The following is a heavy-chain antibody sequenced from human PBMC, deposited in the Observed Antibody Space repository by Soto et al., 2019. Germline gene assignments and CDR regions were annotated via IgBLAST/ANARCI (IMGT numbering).Heavy chain of an antibody. J-gene: IGHJ6*02. CDR3: ATVRRALNYYYFWWSYRPTGSDRYGIEF. V-gene: IGHV4-30-4*01. CDR2: IYYSGST. Sequence: SETLSLTCTVSGGSISSGDYYWSWIRQPPGKGLEWIGYIYYSGSTYYNPSLKSRVTISVDTSKNQFSLKLSSVTAADTAVYYCATVRRALNYYYFWWSYRPTGSDRYGIEFWGRGTTVIGSS. CDR1: GGSISSGDYY. D-gene: IGHD3-16*02.